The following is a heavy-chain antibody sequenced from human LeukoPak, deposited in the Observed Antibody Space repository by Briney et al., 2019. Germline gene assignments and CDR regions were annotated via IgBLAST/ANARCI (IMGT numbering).Heavy chain of an antibody. V-gene: IGHV1-2*06. Sequence: ASVKVSCKTSGYTFIDFYMHWVRQAPGQGLEWMGRINPNSGATNYAQKFQGRITMTGDTSINTAYMELSSLKSDDTAVYYCAKDRLGSYSFSYYYYGVDVWGHGTTVTVS. J-gene: IGHJ6*02. D-gene: IGHD3-10*01. CDR3: AKDRLGSYSFSYYYYGVDV. CDR1: GYTFIDFY. CDR2: INPNSGAT.